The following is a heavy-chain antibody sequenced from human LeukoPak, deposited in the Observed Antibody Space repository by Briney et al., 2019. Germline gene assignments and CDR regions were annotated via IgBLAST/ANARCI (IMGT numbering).Heavy chain of an antibody. Sequence: PSETLSLTCAVSGGSISGNYWTWIRQPPGKGLEWIGEINHSGSTNYNPSLKSRVTISVDTSKNQFSLKLSSVTAADTAVYYCARDNWNYVTGFDPWGQGTLVTVSS. J-gene: IGHJ5*02. CDR2: INHSGST. V-gene: IGHV4-34*01. D-gene: IGHD1-7*01. CDR3: ARDNWNYVTGFDP. CDR1: GGSISGNY.